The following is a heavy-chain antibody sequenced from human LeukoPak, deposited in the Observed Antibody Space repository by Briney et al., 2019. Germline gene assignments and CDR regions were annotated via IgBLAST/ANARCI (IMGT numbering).Heavy chain of an antibody. CDR3: TKNGGYSDAFDI. Sequence: GGSLRLSCAASGFTFSSYGMHWVRQAPGKGLEWVTVISYDGNNKYYADSVKGRFTISRDNSKHSLYLQMNSLRTEDTALYYCTKNGGYSDAFDIWGQGTMVTVSS. V-gene: IGHV3-30*18. J-gene: IGHJ3*02. D-gene: IGHD3-10*01. CDR1: GFTFSSYG. CDR2: ISYDGNNK.